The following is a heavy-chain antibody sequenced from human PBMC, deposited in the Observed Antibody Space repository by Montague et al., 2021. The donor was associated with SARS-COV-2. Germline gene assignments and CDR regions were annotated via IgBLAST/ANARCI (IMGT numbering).Heavy chain of an antibody. CDR1: GFTFSSYW. CDR2: INSDGSST. D-gene: IGHD3-3*01. J-gene: IGHJ6*03. Sequence: SLRLSCAASGFTFSSYWMHWVRQAPGKGLVWVSRINSDGSSTSYADSVKGRFTISRDNAKNTLYLQMNSLRAEDTAVYYRARGEWLLSLFYYYYMDVWGKGTPVTVSS. V-gene: IGHV3-74*01. CDR3: ARGEWLLSLFYYYYMDV.